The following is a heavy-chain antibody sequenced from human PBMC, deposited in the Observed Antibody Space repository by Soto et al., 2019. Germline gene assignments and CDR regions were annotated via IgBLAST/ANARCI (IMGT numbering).Heavy chain of an antibody. V-gene: IGHV4-31*03. CDR1: GGSISSGGYY. D-gene: IGHD3-3*01. CDR2: IYYSGST. Sequence: QVQLQESGPGLVKPSQTLSLTCTVSGGSISSGGYYWSWIRQHPGNGLEWIGYIYYSGSTYYNPSLKSRVTISVDTSKNQFSLKLSSVTAADTAVYYCARSTIFGVVIIYPDAFDIWGQGTMVTVSS. J-gene: IGHJ3*02. CDR3: ARSTIFGVVIIYPDAFDI.